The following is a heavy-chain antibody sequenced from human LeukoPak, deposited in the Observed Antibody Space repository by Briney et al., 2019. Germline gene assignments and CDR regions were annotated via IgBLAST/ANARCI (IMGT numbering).Heavy chain of an antibody. CDR3: ATVFFPKAGATIPGYYFDY. Sequence: ASVKVSCKASGYTFTSYYMHWVRQAPGQGLEWMGGFDPEDGETIYAQKFQGRVTMTEDTSTDTAYMELSSLRSEDTAVYYCATVFFPKAGATIPGYYFDYWGQGTLVTVSS. CDR1: GYTFTSYY. D-gene: IGHD1-26*01. CDR2: FDPEDGET. V-gene: IGHV1-24*01. J-gene: IGHJ4*02.